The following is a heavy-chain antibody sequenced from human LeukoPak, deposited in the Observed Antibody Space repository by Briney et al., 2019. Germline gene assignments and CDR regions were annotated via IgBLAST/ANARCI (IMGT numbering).Heavy chain of an antibody. CDR3: AGDGGGDIVVAFAFDI. V-gene: IGHV3-7*05. CDR2: IKQDGSEK. J-gene: IGHJ3*02. CDR1: GLTFSSYW. D-gene: IGHD2-15*01. Sequence: GGSLRLSCAASGLTFSSYWMSWGRQAPGKGLEWVANIKQDGSEKNYVDSVKGRFTISRDNAKNSLYLQMNSLRAEDTAVYYCAGDGGGDIVVAFAFDIWGQGTMVTVSS.